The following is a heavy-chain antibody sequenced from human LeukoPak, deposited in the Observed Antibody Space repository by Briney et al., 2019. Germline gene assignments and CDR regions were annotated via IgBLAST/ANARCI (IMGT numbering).Heavy chain of an antibody. D-gene: IGHD3-10*01. CDR2: IYYSGST. CDR3: ARVHYGSGSYPRSAAYYYYYGMDV. V-gene: IGHV4-61*01. CDR1: GGSVSSGSYY. J-gene: IGHJ6*04. Sequence: SETLSLTCTVSGGSVSSGSYYWSWIRQPPGKGLEWIGYIYYSGSTNYNPSLKSRVTISVDTSKNQFSLKLSSVTAADTAVYYCARVHYGSGSYPRSAAYYYYYGMDVWGKGTTVTVSS.